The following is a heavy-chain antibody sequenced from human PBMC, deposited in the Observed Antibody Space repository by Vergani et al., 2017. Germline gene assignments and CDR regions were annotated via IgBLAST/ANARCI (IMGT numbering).Heavy chain of an antibody. Sequence: QVQLVESGGGVVQPGRSLRLSCAASGFTFSSYGMHWVRQAPGKGLEWVAVISYDGSNKYYADSVKGRFTISRDNSKNTLYLQMNSLRAEDTAVYYCAREAGSSSWYNDYWGQGTLVTVSS. CDR3: AREAGSSSWYNDY. J-gene: IGHJ4*02. CDR1: GFTFSSYG. D-gene: IGHD6-13*01. CDR2: ISYDGSNK. V-gene: IGHV3-30*03.